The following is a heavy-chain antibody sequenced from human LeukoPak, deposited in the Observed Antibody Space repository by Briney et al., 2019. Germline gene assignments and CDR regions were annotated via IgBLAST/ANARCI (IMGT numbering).Heavy chain of an antibody. Sequence: ASVKVSCKASGYTFTSYYMHWVRQAPGQGLEWMGIINPSGGSTSYAQKFQGRVTMTRDTSTSTVYMELSSPRSEDTAVYYCARGLDFVVVPSSYYYYGMDVWAKGPRSPSP. CDR3: ARGLDFVVVPSSYYYYGMDV. D-gene: IGHD2-2*01. J-gene: IGHJ6*02. V-gene: IGHV1-46*01. CDR2: INPSGGST. CDR1: GYTFTSYY.